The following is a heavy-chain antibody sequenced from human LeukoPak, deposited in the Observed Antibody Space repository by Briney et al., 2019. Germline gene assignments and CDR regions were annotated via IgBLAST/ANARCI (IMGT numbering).Heavy chain of an antibody. CDR3: ARKAVSLYYYGMDV. D-gene: IGHD3-22*01. V-gene: IGHV4-34*01. CDR2: INHSGST. CDR1: GGSFSGYY. J-gene: IGHJ6*02. Sequence: PSETLSLTCAVYGGSFSGYYWSWIRQPPGKGLEWIGEINHSGSTNYNPSLKSRVTISVDTSKNQFSLKLSSVTAADTAVYYCARKAVSLYYYGMDVWGQGTTVTVSS.